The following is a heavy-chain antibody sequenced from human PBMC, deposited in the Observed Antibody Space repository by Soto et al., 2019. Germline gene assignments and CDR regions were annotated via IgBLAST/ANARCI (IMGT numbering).Heavy chain of an antibody. D-gene: IGHD1-26*01. CDR2: ISYDGSNK. Sequence: GGSLRLSCAASGFTFSSYGMHWVRQAPGKGLEWVAVISYDGSNKYYADSVKGRFTISRDNSKNTLYLQMNSLRAEDTAVYYCAKDKIGGSYLGPFDYWGQGTLVTVSS. CDR3: AKDKIGGSYLGPFDY. CDR1: GFTFSSYG. J-gene: IGHJ4*02. V-gene: IGHV3-30*18.